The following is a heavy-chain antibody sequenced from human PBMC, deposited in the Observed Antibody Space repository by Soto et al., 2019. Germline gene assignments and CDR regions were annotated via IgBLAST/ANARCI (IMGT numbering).Heavy chain of an antibody. V-gene: IGHV3-73*01. D-gene: IGHD2-15*01. Sequence: GGSLRLSCAASGFTFSGSAMHWVRQASGKGLEWVGRIRSKANSYATAYAASVKGRFTISRDVSKNTAYLQMNSLKTEDTAVYYCTGQEYCSGGSCPQSAFDIWGQGTIVTVSS. CDR2: IRSKANSYAT. CDR1: GFTFSGSA. CDR3: TGQEYCSGGSCPQSAFDI. J-gene: IGHJ3*02.